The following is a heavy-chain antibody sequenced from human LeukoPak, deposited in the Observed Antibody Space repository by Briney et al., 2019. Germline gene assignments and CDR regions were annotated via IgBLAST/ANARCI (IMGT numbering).Heavy chain of an antibody. V-gene: IGHV4-34*01. CDR3: ARARGYSGYADFDY. J-gene: IGHJ4*02. D-gene: IGHD5-12*01. CDR2: INHSGST. CDR1: GGSFSGYY. Sequence: SETLSLTCAVYGGSFSGYYWSWIRQPPGKGLEWIGEINHSGSTNYNPSLKSRVTISVDTSKNQFSLKLSSVTAADTAVYYCARARGYSGYADFDYWGQGTLVTVSS.